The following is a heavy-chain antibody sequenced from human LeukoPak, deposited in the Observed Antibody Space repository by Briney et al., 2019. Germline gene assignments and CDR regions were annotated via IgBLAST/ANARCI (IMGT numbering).Heavy chain of an antibody. CDR1: GGSISSYY. CDR2: IYSSGST. Sequence: KSSETLSLTCTVSGGSISSYYWSWIRQPPGKGLEWIGYIYSSGSTNYNPSLKSRITISVDTSKNQFSLKLSSVTAADTAVYYCARFAYCGGHCWYYFDYWGQGSLVTVS. J-gene: IGHJ4*02. CDR3: ARFAYCGGHCWYYFDY. D-gene: IGHD2-21*02. V-gene: IGHV4-59*01.